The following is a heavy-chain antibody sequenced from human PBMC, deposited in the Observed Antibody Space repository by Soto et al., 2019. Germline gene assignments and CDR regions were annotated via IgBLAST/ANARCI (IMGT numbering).Heavy chain of an antibody. J-gene: IGHJ4*02. Sequence: SVKVSCKASGGTFSSYAISWVRQAPGQGLEWMGGIIPIFGTANYAQKFQGRVTITTDESTSTAYMELSSLRSEDTAVYYCARPTLYYYDSSGYLDYWGQGTLVTVSS. D-gene: IGHD3-22*01. CDR2: IIPIFGTA. CDR3: ARPTLYYYDSSGYLDY. V-gene: IGHV1-69*05. CDR1: GGTFSSYA.